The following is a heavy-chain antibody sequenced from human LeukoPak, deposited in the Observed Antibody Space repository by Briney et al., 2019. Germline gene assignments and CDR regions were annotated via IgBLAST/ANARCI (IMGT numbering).Heavy chain of an antibody. CDR3: ARDVDSRTTIFGVVGYFDL. D-gene: IGHD3-3*01. CDR1: GGSVSSDY. Sequence: SETLSLTCTVSGGSVSSDYWSWIRQPPGKGLEWIGYMHSNGNSAYNPSLSSRVTVSLDTSKNQFSLKLSSVTAADTAVYYCARDVDSRTTIFGVVGYFDLWGRGTLVTVSS. J-gene: IGHJ2*01. CDR2: MHSNGNS. V-gene: IGHV4-59*02.